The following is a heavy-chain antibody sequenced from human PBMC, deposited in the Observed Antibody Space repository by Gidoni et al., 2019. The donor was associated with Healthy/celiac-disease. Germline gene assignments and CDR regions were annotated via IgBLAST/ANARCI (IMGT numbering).Heavy chain of an antibody. V-gene: IGHV3-30*18. D-gene: IGHD4-17*01. CDR3: AKAMTTVTPRRGFDY. J-gene: IGHJ4*02. CDR2: ISYDGSNK. Sequence: QVQLVESGGGVVQPGRSLRLSCAASGFTFSSYGMHWVRQAPGKGLEWVAVISYDGSNKYYADSVKGRFTISRDNSKNTLYLQMNSLRAEDTAVYYCAKAMTTVTPRRGFDYWGQGTLVTVSS. CDR1: GFTFSSYG.